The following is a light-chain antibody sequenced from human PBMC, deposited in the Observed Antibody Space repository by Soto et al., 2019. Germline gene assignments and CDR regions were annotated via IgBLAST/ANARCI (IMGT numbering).Light chain of an antibody. V-gene: IGKV3-15*01. CDR3: QQYNTWPPKYT. CDR2: GAS. Sequence: EIVMTQSPATLSVSPGGRATLSCRASQSVSSYLAWYQQRSGQPPRLLIYGASTRATDIPARFSGSGSGTEFSLTISSLQSEDFAVYYCQQYNTWPPKYTFGQGTKLEI. CDR1: QSVSSY. J-gene: IGKJ2*01.